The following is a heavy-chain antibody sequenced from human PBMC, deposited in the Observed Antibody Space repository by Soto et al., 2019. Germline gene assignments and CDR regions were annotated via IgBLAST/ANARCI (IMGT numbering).Heavy chain of an antibody. CDR2: ISYDGATK. Sequence: QVQLVESGGGVVQPGASLRLSCEVSGLTFNTSGMHWVRQAPGKGLEWLAVISYDGATKYYGDTVKGRFTISRDNSKNTLFLHMGRLRAEDTAMYYCATKARVTNYLYYGMDVWGLGTTVTVSS. D-gene: IGHD2-21*02. CDR1: GLTFNTSG. J-gene: IGHJ6*02. CDR3: ATKARVTNYLYYGMDV. V-gene: IGHV3-30*03.